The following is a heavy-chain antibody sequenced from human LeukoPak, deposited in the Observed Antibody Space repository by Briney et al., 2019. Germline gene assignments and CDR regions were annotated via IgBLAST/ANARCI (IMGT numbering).Heavy chain of an antibody. CDR3: ARAPSGWLQSDWSDP. V-gene: IGHV4-34*01. J-gene: IGHJ5*02. CDR1: GGSFSGYY. Sequence: PSETLSLTCAVYGGSFSGYYWSWIRQPPGKGLEWIGEINHSGSTNYNPSLKSRVTISVDTSKNQFSLKLSSVTAADTAVYYCARAPSGWLQSDWSDPWGQGTLVTVSS. CDR2: INHSGST. D-gene: IGHD5-24*01.